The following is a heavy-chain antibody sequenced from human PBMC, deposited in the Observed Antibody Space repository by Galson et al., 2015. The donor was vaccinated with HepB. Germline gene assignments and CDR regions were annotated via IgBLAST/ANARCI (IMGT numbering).Heavy chain of an antibody. Sequence: SLRLSCAASGFTFSSYAMSWVRQAPGKGLEWVSAISGSGGSTYYADSVKGRFTISRDNSKNTLYLQMNSLRAEDTAVYYCAKEWVWMATITNAFDLWCQGTMVTVSS. CDR1: GFTFSSYA. CDR3: AKEWVWMATITNAFDL. V-gene: IGHV3-23*01. CDR2: ISGSGGST. J-gene: IGHJ3*01. D-gene: IGHD5-24*01.